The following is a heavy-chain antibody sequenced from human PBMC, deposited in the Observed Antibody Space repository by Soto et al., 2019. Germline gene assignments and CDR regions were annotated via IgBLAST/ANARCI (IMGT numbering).Heavy chain of an antibody. CDR1: GFTFNNAW. V-gene: IGHV3-15*01. CDR2: VKSKTEGGTV. CDR3: AAMSGHSSVWFDH. D-gene: IGHD3-22*01. Sequence: VQLVESGGGLVQPGGSLRLSCAASGFTFNNAWMSWVRQAPGKGLEWVGRVKSKTEGGTVDYAAPVKGRFSISRDDSTNTLYVQMNSLKTEDTAVYYCAAMSGHSSVWFDHCGQGTLVTVSS. J-gene: IGHJ5*02.